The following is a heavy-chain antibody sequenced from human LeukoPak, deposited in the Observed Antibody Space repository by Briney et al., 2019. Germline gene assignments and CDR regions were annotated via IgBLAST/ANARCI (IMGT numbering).Heavy chain of an antibody. V-gene: IGHV3-11*04. J-gene: IGHJ4*02. Sequence: PGGSLRLSCAASGFTFSDYYMSWIRQAPGKGLEWVSYISSSDSTIYYADSVKGRFTISRDNAKNSLYLQMNSLRAEDTAVYYCARDRVVGAEKYFDYWGQGTLDTVSS. D-gene: IGHD1-26*01. CDR3: ARDRVVGAEKYFDY. CDR1: GFTFSDYY. CDR2: ISSSDSTI.